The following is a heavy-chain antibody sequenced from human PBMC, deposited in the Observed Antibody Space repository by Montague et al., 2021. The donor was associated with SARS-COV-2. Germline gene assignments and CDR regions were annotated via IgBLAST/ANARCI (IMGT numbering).Heavy chain of an antibody. J-gene: IGHJ4*02. Sequence: SETLSLTCSVSGVSISSGSYYWSWVRQPPGKGLEWIGYVYHTGSTNYNPSLKSRVTLSIDTSKNQFSLNLTSVTAADTAVYYCVREKYYFDDSGSKWGQGTLVPV. CDR1: GVSISSGSYY. CDR2: VYHTGST. V-gene: IGHV4-61*01. D-gene: IGHD3-22*01. CDR3: VREKYYFDDSGSK.